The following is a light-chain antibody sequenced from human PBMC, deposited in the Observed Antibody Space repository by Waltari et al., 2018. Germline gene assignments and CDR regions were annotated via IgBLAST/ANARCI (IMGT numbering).Light chain of an antibody. CDR3: MQNIQLPT. J-gene: IGKJ1*01. CDR1: QILRHSDGRAR. Sequence: SQILRHSDGRARLYWYVQKPGQSPQLLIHEVSNRFSGVTDRFSGSGSGTDFTLKISRVEAEDVGVYFCMQNIQLPTFGQGTKVEIE. V-gene: IGKV2D-29*02. CDR2: EVS.